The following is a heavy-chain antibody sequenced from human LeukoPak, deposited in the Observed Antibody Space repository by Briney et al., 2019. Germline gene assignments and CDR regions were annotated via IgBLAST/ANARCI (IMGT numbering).Heavy chain of an antibody. CDR1: GGSFSGYY. CDR3: AGGLWFGELPTR. J-gene: IGHJ4*02. CDR2: INHSGST. V-gene: IGHV4-34*01. Sequence: PSGTLSLTCAVYGGSFSGYYWSWIRQPPGKGLEWIGEINHSGSTNYNPSLKSRVTISVDTSKNQFSLKLSSVTAADTAVYYCAGGLWFGELPTRWGQGTLVTVSS. D-gene: IGHD3-10*01.